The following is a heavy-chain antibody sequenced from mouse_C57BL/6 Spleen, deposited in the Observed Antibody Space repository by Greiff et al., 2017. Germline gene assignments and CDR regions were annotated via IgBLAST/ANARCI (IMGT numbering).Heavy chain of an antibody. CDR2: INYDGSST. CDR1: GFTFSDYY. Sequence: EVHLVESEGGLVQPGSSMKLSCTASGFTFSDYYMAWVRQVPEKGLEWVANINYDGSSTYYLASLKSRFIISRDNAKNILYLQMSSLKSEDTATYYCARALYDYDGGFAYWGQGTLVTVSA. V-gene: IGHV5-16*01. CDR3: ARALYDYDGGFAY. D-gene: IGHD2-4*01. J-gene: IGHJ3*01.